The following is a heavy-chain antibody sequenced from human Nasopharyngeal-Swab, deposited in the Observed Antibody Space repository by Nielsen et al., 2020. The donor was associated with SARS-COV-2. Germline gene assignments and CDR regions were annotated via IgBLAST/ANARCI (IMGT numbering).Heavy chain of an antibody. CDR1: GGTFSSYA. J-gene: IGHJ4*02. Sequence: SVKVSCKASGGTFSSYAISWVRQAPGQGLEWMGGIIPIFGTANYAQKFQGRVTITADKSASTAYMELSSLRSEDTAVYYCARDPSFYGDPWYYFDYWGQGTLVTVSS. D-gene: IGHD4-17*01. CDR2: IIPIFGTA. V-gene: IGHV1-69*06. CDR3: ARDPSFYGDPWYYFDY.